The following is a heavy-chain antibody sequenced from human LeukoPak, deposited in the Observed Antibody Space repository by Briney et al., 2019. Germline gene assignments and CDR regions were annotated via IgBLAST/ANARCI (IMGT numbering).Heavy chain of an antibody. Sequence: SETLSLTCTVSGGSISSYYWSWIRQPPGKGLEWIGYIYYSGSTNYNPSLKSRVTISVDTSKNQFSLKLSSVAAADTAVYYCARQSLGHDSSGYYFFGDYYYYGMDVWGQGTTVTVSS. J-gene: IGHJ6*02. CDR3: ARQSLGHDSSGYYFFGDYYYYGMDV. D-gene: IGHD3-22*01. V-gene: IGHV4-59*08. CDR2: IYYSGST. CDR1: GGSISSYY.